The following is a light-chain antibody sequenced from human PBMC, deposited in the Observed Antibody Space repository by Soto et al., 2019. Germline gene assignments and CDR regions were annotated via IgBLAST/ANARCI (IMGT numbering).Light chain of an antibody. CDR2: DVT. Sequence: QSVLTQPASVSGSPGQSITISCTGTSSDVGGYNFVSWYQQYPGKAPKLMIHDVTSRPSGVSNRFSGSKSGTTASLTISGLQAEDEADYSCCSYASSTSYVFGTGTKVTVL. CDR1: SSDVGGYNF. V-gene: IGLV2-14*01. CDR3: CSYASSTSYV. J-gene: IGLJ1*01.